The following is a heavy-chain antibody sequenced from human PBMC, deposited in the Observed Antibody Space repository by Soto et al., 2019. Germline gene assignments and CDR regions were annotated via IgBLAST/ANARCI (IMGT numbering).Heavy chain of an antibody. D-gene: IGHD6-6*01. CDR1: GGSFSGYY. CDR2: INHSGST. V-gene: IGHV4-34*01. Sequence: SETLSLTCAVYGGSFSGYYWSWIRQPPGKGLEWIGEINHSGSTNYDPSLKSRVTISVDTSKNQFSLKLSSVTAADTAVYYCARGRVSYSSSARYFDYWRQGTLVTVS. CDR3: ARGRVSYSSSARYFDY. J-gene: IGHJ4*02.